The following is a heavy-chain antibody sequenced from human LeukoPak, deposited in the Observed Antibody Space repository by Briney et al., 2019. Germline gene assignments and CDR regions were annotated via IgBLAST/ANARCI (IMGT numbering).Heavy chain of an antibody. CDR2: ISAYNGDT. Sequence: GASVKLSCKASGYTFTSYGISWVRQAPGQGLEWMGWISAYNGDTNYAQKLQGRVTMTTDTSTRTAYMELRSLRSDDPAGYCCARGSITARPGTFWGQRDLGTVSS. V-gene: IGHV1-18*01. D-gene: IGHD6-6*01. CDR3: ARGSITARPGTF. CDR1: GYTFTSYG. J-gene: IGHJ4*02.